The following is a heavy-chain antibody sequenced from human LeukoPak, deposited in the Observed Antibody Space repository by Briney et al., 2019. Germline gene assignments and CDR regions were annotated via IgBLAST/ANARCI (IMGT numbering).Heavy chain of an antibody. CDR2: MNPNSGNT. V-gene: IGHV1-8*03. CDR1: GYTITIHD. Sequence: ASVKVSCKASGYTITIHDINWERQATGQGLEWMGWMNPNSGNTGYAQKFQGRVTITRNTSISTAYMELSSLRSEDTAVYYCARSSGYSGYFDYWGQGTLVTVSS. J-gene: IGHJ4*02. CDR3: ARSSGYSGYFDY. D-gene: IGHD3-22*01.